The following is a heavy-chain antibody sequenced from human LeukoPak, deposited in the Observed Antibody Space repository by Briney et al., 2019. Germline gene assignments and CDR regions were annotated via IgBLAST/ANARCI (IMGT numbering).Heavy chain of an antibody. Sequence: GGSLRLSCAASGFTFSSYSMNWVRQAPGKGLEWVSHITASGTAMFYADSVKGRFTISRDNAKNSLYLQMNGLRAEDTAVYYCAKAGSSGWYRSAFDIWGQGTMVTVSS. J-gene: IGHJ3*02. CDR3: AKAGSSGWYRSAFDI. D-gene: IGHD6-19*01. V-gene: IGHV3-48*01. CDR1: GFTFSSYS. CDR2: ITASGTAM.